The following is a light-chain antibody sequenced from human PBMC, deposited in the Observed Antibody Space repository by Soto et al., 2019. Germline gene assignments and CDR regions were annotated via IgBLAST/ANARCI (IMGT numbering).Light chain of an antibody. CDR2: GAS. CDR3: PPYIEWARA. J-gene: IGKJ2*01. Sequence: GKERCSGRPPFSPKERVTLSCRASQSVSSNLAWYQQKAGQAPRLLIYGASTTATGIPARFSGSGSGTELNLTIYRMQSGAFAGYRGPPYIEWARAFGSGTKVDIK. V-gene: IGKV3-15*01. CDR1: QSVSSN.